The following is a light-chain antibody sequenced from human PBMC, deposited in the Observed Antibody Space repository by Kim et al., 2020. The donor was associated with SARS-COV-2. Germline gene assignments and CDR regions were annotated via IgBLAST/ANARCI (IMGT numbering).Light chain of an antibody. V-gene: IGKV1-17*02. Sequence: ASVGDRVTITCRASQDIRNDLDWYQQKPGKAPKRLIYGASSLQSGVPSRFSGSGSGTEFTLTIDNLQPEDFATYYCLQHNSSPWTFGPGTKVDIK. CDR2: GAS. CDR1: QDIRND. CDR3: LQHNSSPWT. J-gene: IGKJ1*01.